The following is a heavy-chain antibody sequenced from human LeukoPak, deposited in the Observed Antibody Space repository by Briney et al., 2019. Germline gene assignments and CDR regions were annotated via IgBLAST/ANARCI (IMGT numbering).Heavy chain of an antibody. CDR1: GFTFSSYE. Sequence: PGGSLRLSCAASGFTFSSYEMNWVRQAPGKGLEWVANTKEDGGEKYYVDSVKGRFTISRDNAENSLYLQMNSPRAEDTAVYYCARRSVAGSLDYWGQGTLVTVSS. CDR2: TKEDGGEK. CDR3: ARRSVAGSLDY. V-gene: IGHV3-7*01. D-gene: IGHD6-19*01. J-gene: IGHJ4*02.